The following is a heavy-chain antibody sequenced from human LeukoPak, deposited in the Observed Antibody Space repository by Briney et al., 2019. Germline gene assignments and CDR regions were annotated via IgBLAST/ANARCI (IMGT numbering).Heavy chain of an antibody. J-gene: IGHJ6*02. Sequence: GGSLRLSCAASGFTFSSVAMNWVRQAPGKGLEWLSYSSSSGRTTYYADSVKGRFTISRDNAKNSLYLQLSSLRAEDTAVYFCVSDYYYGMDVWGQGTTVTVSS. CDR3: VSDYYYGMDV. D-gene: IGHD3-9*01. V-gene: IGHV3-48*03. CDR1: GFTFSSVA. CDR2: SSSSGRTT.